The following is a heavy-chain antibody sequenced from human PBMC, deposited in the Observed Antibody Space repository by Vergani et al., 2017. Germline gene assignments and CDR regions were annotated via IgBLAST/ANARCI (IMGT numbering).Heavy chain of an antibody. CDR3: ARSLWFGELVNPFDY. V-gene: IGHV3-21*01. CDR1: GFTFSSYS. D-gene: IGHD3-10*01. Sequence: EVQLVESGGGLVKPGGSLRLSCAASGFTFSSYSMNWVRQAPGKGLEWVSSISSSSSYIYYADSVKGLFTISRDNAKNPLYLQMNSLRAEDTAVYYCARSLWFGELVNPFDYWGQGTLVTVSS. J-gene: IGHJ4*02. CDR2: ISSSSSYI.